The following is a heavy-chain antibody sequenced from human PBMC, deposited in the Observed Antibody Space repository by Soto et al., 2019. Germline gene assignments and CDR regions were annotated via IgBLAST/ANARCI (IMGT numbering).Heavy chain of an antibody. D-gene: IGHD1-26*01. CDR1: GFTFSSYA. Sequence: EVQLLESGGGLVQPGESLRLSCAASGFTFSSYAMSWVRQAPGKGLEWDTVISGSDDSTYYADSVKGRFTISRDNSKNTLDLQMNSLRAEDTAVYYCAKRSTSTTFDYWGQGTLVTVSS. V-gene: IGHV3-23*01. CDR3: AKRSTSTTFDY. CDR2: ISGSDDST. J-gene: IGHJ4*02.